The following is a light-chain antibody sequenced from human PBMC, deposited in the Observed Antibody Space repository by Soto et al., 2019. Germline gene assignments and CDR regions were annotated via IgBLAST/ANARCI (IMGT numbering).Light chain of an antibody. J-gene: IGKJ3*01. Sequence: EIVMTQSPATLSVSPGERATLSCRASQSVYNNLAWYQQKPGQAPRLLIYGASTRATGIPASFSGSWSGTELTLTISGLLSEDFAVYFCQQYNNWPPVTFVPGTKVDI. CDR2: GAS. CDR3: QQYNNWPPVT. CDR1: QSVYNN. V-gene: IGKV3-15*01.